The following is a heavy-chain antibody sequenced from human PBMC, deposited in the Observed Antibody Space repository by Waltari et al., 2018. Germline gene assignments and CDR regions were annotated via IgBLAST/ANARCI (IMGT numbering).Heavy chain of an antibody. D-gene: IGHD3-22*01. V-gene: IGHV4-39*01. CDR2: IYYSGST. J-gene: IGHJ4*02. CDR1: GGSISSSSYY. Sequence: QVQLQESGSGLVKPSETLSLTCTVSGGSISSSSYYWGWIRQPPGKGLEWIGSIYYSGSTYYNPSLKSRVTISVDTSKNQFSLKLSSVTAADTAVYYCARRAIVVVAPFDYWGQGTLVTVSS. CDR3: ARRAIVVVAPFDY.